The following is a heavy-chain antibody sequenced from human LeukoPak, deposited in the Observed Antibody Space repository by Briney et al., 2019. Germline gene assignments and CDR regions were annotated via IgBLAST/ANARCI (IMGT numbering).Heavy chain of an antibody. J-gene: IGHJ3*02. V-gene: IGHV5-51*01. Sequence: GESLKISCKGSGYSFTGYWIGWVRQMPGKGLEWVGIIYPGDSDTRYSPSFQGQITISADKSISTAYLQWSSLKASDTAMYYCARQKGDIVVVPAAIRGSDAFDIWGQGTMVTVSS. CDR3: ARQKGDIVVVPAAIRGSDAFDI. CDR2: IYPGDSDT. CDR1: GYSFTGYW. D-gene: IGHD2-2*02.